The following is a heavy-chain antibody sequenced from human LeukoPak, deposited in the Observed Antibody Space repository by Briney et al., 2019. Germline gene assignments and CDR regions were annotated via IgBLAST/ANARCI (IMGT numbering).Heavy chain of an antibody. CDR1: GFTFSNAW. CDR2: IKSKTDGGTT. V-gene: IGHV3-15*01. J-gene: IGHJ4*02. CDR3: TTYIVVVPAAKFSHY. Sequence: GGSLRLSCAASGFTFSNAWMSWVRQAPGKGLEWVGRIKSKTDGGTTDYAAPVKGRFTISRDDSKNTLYLQMNSLKTEDTAVYYCTTYIVVVPAAKFSHYWGQGTLVTVSS. D-gene: IGHD2-2*01.